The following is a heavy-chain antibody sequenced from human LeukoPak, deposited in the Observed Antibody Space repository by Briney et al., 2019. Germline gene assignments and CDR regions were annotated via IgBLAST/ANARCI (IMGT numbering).Heavy chain of an antibody. CDR3: ARLPRFYDTSGYKYYFDY. CDR2: IYYSGST. Sequence: SETLSLTCTVSGGSISSSSSYWGWIRQPPGKGLEWIGSIYYSGSTYYSPSLKSRVTISVDTSKNQFSLKLSSVTAADTAVYYCARLPRFYDTSGYKYYFDYWGQGTLVTVSS. D-gene: IGHD3-22*01. CDR1: GGSISSSSSY. J-gene: IGHJ4*02. V-gene: IGHV4-39*01.